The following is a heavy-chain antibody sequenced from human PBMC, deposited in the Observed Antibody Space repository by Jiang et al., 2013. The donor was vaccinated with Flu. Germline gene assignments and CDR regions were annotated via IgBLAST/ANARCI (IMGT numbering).Heavy chain of an antibody. D-gene: IGHD6-13*01. J-gene: IGHJ4*02. V-gene: IGHV4-59*01. Sequence: SGLVKPSETLSLTCTVSGGSISKDYWNWIRQAPGKGLEWIGYVHYSGSTDYNPSLKSRVTISVDMSKTQFSLKLNSVTAADTAVYYCARARAPEVAAYYFEYWGQGTLVTVSS. CDR3: ARARAPEVAAYYFEY. CDR1: GGSISKDY. CDR2: VHYSGST.